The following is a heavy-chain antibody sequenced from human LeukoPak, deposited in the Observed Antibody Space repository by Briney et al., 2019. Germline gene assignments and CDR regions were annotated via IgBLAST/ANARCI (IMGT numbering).Heavy chain of an antibody. CDR1: GFTVSSNY. CDR3: AKYPPLSGGWYGLNWFDP. CDR2: ISGSGGST. V-gene: IGHV3-23*01. J-gene: IGHJ5*02. Sequence: GGSLRLSCAASGFTVSSNYMSWVRQAPGKGLEWVSAISGSGGSTYYADSVKGRFTISRDNSKNTLYLQMNSLRAEDTAVYYCAKYPPLSGGWYGLNWFDPWGQGTLVTVSS. D-gene: IGHD6-19*01.